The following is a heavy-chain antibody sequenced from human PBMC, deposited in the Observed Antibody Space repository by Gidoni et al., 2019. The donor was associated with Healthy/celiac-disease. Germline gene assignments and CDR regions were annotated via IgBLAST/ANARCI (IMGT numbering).Heavy chain of an antibody. CDR3: ASWYYDFWSGFPFDY. Sequence: EVQLVESGGGLVKPGGSLRLSCAASGFTFSCYSMKWFRQAPGKGLEWVASISSSSSYIYYADSVKGRFTISRDNAKNSLYLQMNSLRAEDTAVYYCASWYYDFWSGFPFDYWGQGTLVTVSS. CDR2: ISSSSSYI. V-gene: IGHV3-21*01. J-gene: IGHJ4*02. D-gene: IGHD3-3*01. CDR1: GFTFSCYS.